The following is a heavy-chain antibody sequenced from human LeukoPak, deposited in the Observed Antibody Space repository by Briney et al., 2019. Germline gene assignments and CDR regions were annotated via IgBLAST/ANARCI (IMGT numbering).Heavy chain of an antibody. CDR3: ARKNDFEI. J-gene: IGHJ3*02. CDR2: IYYSGRT. CDR1: GGSISSDH. V-gene: IGHV4-59*01. D-gene: IGHD2/OR15-2a*01. Sequence: PSETLSLTCSVSGGSISSDHWNWIRQTPPKGLEWIGCIYYSGRTYYNPSLKIRVTISVDMSKSQFSPRLTSVTAADTAVYYCARKNDFEIWGQGTLVTVSS.